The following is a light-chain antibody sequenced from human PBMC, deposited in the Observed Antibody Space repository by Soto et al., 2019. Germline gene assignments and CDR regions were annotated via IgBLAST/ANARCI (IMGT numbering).Light chain of an antibody. CDR3: CSYAGSSTLV. CDR2: AAS. CDR1: SSDVGSYNL. V-gene: IGLV2-23*01. Sequence: QSALTQPASVSGSPGQSITISCTGTSSDVGSYNLVSWYQQHPGKAPELIIYAASKRSSGVSNRFSGSKSGNTASLTISGLQAEDEAHYYCCSYAGSSTLVFGGGTKLTVL. J-gene: IGLJ2*01.